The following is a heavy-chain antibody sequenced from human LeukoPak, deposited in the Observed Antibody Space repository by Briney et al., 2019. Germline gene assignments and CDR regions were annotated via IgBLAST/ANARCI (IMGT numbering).Heavy chain of an antibody. Sequence: PSETLSLTCTVSGGSITRSGYHWGWIRQPPGKGLEWIGSIDYSGGTYYNPSLKSRVTISVDTSKNQFSLKLSSVTAADTAVYYCARPEYYDSSGYDYWGQGTLVTVSS. CDR3: ARPEYYDSSGYDY. CDR1: GGSITRSGYH. CDR2: IDYSGGT. J-gene: IGHJ4*02. V-gene: IGHV4-39*01. D-gene: IGHD3-22*01.